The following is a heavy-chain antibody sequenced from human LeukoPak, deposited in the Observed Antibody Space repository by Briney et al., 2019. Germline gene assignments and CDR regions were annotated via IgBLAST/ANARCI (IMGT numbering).Heavy chain of an antibody. CDR1: GGSFSGYY. D-gene: IGHD6-13*01. CDR2: INHSGGT. CDR3: ARPVSGSSSWYYNY. J-gene: IGHJ4*02. Sequence: SETLSLTCAVYGGSFSGYYWSWIRQPPGKGLEWIGEINHSGGTNYNPSLKSRVTISVDTSKNQFSLKLSSVTAADTAVYYCARPVSGSSSWYYNYWGQGTLVTVSS. V-gene: IGHV4-34*01.